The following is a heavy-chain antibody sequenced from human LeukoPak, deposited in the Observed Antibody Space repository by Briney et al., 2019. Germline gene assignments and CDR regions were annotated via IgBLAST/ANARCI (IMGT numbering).Heavy chain of an antibody. CDR2: IIPMLGIT. D-gene: IGHD5-18*01. CDR3: ARDQGKRDTAMVAFDY. Sequence: ASVKVSCKASGGTFSGYAIAWVRQAPGQGLEWMGRIIPMLGITHYAQRFQGRVTITADESTSTAYMELSSLRSNDTAVYYCARDQGKRDTAMVAFDYWGQGTLVTVSS. CDR1: GGTFSGYA. V-gene: IGHV1-69*04. J-gene: IGHJ4*02.